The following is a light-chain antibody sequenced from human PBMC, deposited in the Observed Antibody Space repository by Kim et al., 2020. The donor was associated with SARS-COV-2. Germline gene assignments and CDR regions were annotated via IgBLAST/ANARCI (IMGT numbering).Light chain of an antibody. V-gene: IGKV1-12*01. J-gene: IGKJ1*01. CDR2: AAS. CDR3: QQANNFPRT. Sequence: AYEGDRVTITCRASHDVSKGVAWDQQTPGQVPKLLIYAASTLQSGVPSRFSGSRSGTDFTLTIINLQPEDSATYYCQQANNFPRTFCQGTKVDIK. CDR1: HDVSKG.